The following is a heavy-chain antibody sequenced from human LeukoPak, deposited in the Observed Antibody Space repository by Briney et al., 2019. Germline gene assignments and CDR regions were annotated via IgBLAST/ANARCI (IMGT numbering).Heavy chain of an antibody. CDR1: GGSISSSSYY. D-gene: IGHD4-23*01. CDR3: ARGPQAYGGQQPYYMDV. J-gene: IGHJ6*03. CDR2: IYYSGST. Sequence: SETLSLTCTVSGGSISSSSYYWGWIRQPPGKGLEWIGSIYYSGSTYYNPSLKSRVTISVDTSKNQFSLKLSSVTAADTAVYYCARGPQAYGGQQPYYMDVWGKGTTVTVSS. V-gene: IGHV4-39*01.